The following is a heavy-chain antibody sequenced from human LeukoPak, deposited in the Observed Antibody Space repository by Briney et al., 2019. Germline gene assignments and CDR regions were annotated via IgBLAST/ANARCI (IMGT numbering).Heavy chain of an antibody. D-gene: IGHD3-9*01. Sequence: ASVKVSCKASGYTFTGYYMHWVRQAPGQGLEWMGWINPNSGGTNYAQKFQGRVTVTRDTSISTAYMELSRLRSDDTAVYYCARVHYDILTGYRKIDYWGQGTLVTVSS. CDR1: GYTFTGYY. J-gene: IGHJ4*02. CDR3: ARVHYDILTGYRKIDY. V-gene: IGHV1-2*02. CDR2: INPNSGGT.